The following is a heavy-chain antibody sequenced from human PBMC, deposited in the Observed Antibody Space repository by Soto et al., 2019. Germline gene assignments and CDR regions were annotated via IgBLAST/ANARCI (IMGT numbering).Heavy chain of an antibody. Sequence: GESLKISCKGSGYSFTSYWIGWVRQMPGKGLEWMGIIYPGDSDTRYSPSFQGQVTISADKSISTAYLQWSSLKASDTAMYYCARLRAASGTRLNWFDPWAQGTLVTVSS. CDR3: ARLRAASGTRLNWFDP. J-gene: IGHJ5*02. CDR2: IYPGDSDT. V-gene: IGHV5-51*01. CDR1: GYSFTSYW. D-gene: IGHD6-13*01.